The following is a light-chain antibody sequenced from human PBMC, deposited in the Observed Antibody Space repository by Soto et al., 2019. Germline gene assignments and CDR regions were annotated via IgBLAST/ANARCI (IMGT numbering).Light chain of an antibody. CDR1: QSVSSY. Sequence: EIVLTQSPATLSLSPGERATLSCRASQSVSSYLAWYQQKPGQAPRLLIYDASNRATGIPARFSGSGSGTDFTLNISSLKPEDFAVYYCQQRSNWPITFGQGTRLEI. CDR2: DAS. CDR3: QQRSNWPIT. V-gene: IGKV3-11*01. J-gene: IGKJ5*01.